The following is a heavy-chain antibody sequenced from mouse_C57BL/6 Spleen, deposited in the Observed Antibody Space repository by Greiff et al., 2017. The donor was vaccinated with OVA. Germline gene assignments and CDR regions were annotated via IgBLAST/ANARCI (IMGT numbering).Heavy chain of an antibody. CDR1: GYTFTSYW. CDR3: AREGIYDGYYHGY. J-gene: IGHJ2*01. D-gene: IGHD2-3*01. Sequence: QVQLQQPGAELVKPGASVKLSCKASGYTFTSYWMHWVKQRPGQGLEWIGMIHPNSGSTNYNEKFKSKATLTVDKSSSTAYMQLSSLTSEDSAVYYCAREGIYDGYYHGYWGQGTTLTVSS. V-gene: IGHV1-64*01. CDR2: IHPNSGST.